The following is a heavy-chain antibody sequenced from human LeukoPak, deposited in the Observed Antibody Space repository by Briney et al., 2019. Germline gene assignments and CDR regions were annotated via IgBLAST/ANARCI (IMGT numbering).Heavy chain of an antibody. Sequence: GASVKVSCKASGYTFTSYGISWVRQAPGQGLEWMGWISAYNGNTNYAQKLQGRVTMTTDTSTSTAYMELRSLRSDDTAVYYCARDPSPESGSGWYVYYYYGMDVWGQGTTVTVSS. CDR1: GYTFTSYG. D-gene: IGHD6-19*01. J-gene: IGHJ6*02. V-gene: IGHV1-18*01. CDR3: ARDPSPESGSGWYVYYYYGMDV. CDR2: ISAYNGNT.